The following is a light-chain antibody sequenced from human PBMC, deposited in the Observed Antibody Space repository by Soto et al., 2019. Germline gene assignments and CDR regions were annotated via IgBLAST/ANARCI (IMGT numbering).Light chain of an antibody. V-gene: IGKV1-33*01. Sequence: DIQMTQSPPSLSASVGDRVTITCQASQDIGNSLNWYQHKPGKAPKLVIYDAYNLETGVPSTFSGSGYGTDFTFTISSLRPEDIATYYCQKSDHLPLFGPGTKVGIK. CDR1: QDIGNS. J-gene: IGKJ3*01. CDR2: DAY. CDR3: QKSDHLPL.